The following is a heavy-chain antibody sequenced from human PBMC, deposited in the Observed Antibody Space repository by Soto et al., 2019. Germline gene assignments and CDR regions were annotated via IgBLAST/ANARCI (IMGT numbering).Heavy chain of an antibody. Sequence: SVKGSCKASGYTFSDYYMNWVRQAPGQGLEWMGWINPNSGVTNYAQKFHGRVTMTRDASITTVYMEMSSLRSDDTAVYYCARGVTEGGGTFDIWGQGTRVTV. V-gene: IGHV1-2*02. CDR1: GYTFSDYY. CDR2: INPNSGVT. D-gene: IGHD3-16*01. CDR3: ARGVTEGGGTFDI. J-gene: IGHJ3*02.